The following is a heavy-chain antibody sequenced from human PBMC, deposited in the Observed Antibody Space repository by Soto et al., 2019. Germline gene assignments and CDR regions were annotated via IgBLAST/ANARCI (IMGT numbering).Heavy chain of an antibody. CDR1: ARNFPRDT. Sequence: SSKAYARNFPRDTIHWVGRAPGQGRGWMGGIIPIFSTPKYAQKFQGRVMITADKYSSKAYMELSSLRYEDTTVYYCARGGLQAKRVQYNHYAMDVWGQGTTVTVSS. J-gene: IGHJ6*02. CDR3: ARGGLQAKRVQYNHYAMDV. V-gene: IGHV1-69*06. D-gene: IGHD4-4*01. CDR2: IIPIFSTP.